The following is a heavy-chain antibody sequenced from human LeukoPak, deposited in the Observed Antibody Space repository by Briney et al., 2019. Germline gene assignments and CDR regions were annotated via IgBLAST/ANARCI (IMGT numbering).Heavy chain of an antibody. CDR1: GLTFSRYW. D-gene: IGHD6-13*01. CDR2: IKQDGSVK. V-gene: IGHV3-7*04. J-gene: IGHJ4*02. CDR3: ARAIAAAGSL. Sequence: PGASQRLSCAASGLTFSRYWMSWVRHAPGKGRECVANIKQDGSVKYYVDSVKGRFTISRDNAKSSLDLQMNSLRTEDTAVYYCARAIAAAGSLWGQGTLVTVSS.